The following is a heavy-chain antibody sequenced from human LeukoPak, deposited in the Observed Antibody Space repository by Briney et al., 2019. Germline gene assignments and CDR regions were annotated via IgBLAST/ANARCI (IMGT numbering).Heavy chain of an antibody. CDR2: ISWNSGSI. CDR1: GFTFDDYA. CDR3: ALTASMERLLYGPFDY. V-gene: IGHV3-9*01. Sequence: PGRSLRLSCAASGFTFDDYAMHWVRQAPGKGLEWVSGISWNSGSIGYADSVKGRFTISRDNAENSLYLQMNSLRAEDTALYYCALTASMERLLYGPFDYWGQGTLVTVSS. D-gene: IGHD3-3*01. J-gene: IGHJ4*02.